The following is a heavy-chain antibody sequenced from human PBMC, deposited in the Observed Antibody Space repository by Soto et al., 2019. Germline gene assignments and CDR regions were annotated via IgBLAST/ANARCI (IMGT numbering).Heavy chain of an antibody. CDR1: GFTFSSYG. CDR2: IWYDGSNK. Sequence: QVQLVESGGGVVQPGRSLRLSCAASGFTFSSYGMHWVRQAPGKGLEWVAVIWYDGSNKYYADSVKGRFTISRDNSKNTLYLQMNSLRAEDTAVYYCARDFGVVVAATSPGYWGQGTLVTVSS. J-gene: IGHJ4*02. V-gene: IGHV3-33*01. D-gene: IGHD2-15*01. CDR3: ARDFGVVVAATSPGY.